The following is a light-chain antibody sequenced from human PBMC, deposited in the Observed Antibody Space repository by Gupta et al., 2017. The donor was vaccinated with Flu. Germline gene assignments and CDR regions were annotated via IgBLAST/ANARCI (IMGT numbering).Light chain of an antibody. CDR1: SCDVGGYNY. CDR2: EVS. CDR3: SSFAGSISWV. V-gene: IGLV2-8*01. Sequence: QSALTQPPSASGSPGQSVTISCTGTSCDVGGYNYVSWYQQHPGTATKLMIYEVSKRPSGVPDRFSGSKSGNTASLTVSGLQAEDEADYYCSSFAGSISWVFGGGTKLTVL. J-gene: IGLJ3*02.